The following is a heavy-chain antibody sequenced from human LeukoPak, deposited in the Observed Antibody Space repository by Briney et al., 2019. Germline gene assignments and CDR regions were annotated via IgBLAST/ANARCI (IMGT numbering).Heavy chain of an antibody. D-gene: IGHD2-15*01. CDR3: ATEIVVVRHDAFDI. Sequence: SVKVSFKASGGTFSSYAISWVRQAPGQGLEWMGGIIPIFGTANYAQKFQGRVTMTEDTSTDTAYMELSSLRSEDTAVYYCATEIVVVRHDAFDIWGQGTMVTVSS. V-gene: IGHV1-69*06. CDR2: IIPIFGTA. J-gene: IGHJ3*02. CDR1: GGTFSSYA.